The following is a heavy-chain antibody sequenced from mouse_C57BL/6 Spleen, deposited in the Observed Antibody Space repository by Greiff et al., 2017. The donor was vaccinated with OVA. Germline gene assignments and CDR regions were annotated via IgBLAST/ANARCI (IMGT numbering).Heavy chain of an antibody. V-gene: IGHV1-62-2*01. J-gene: IGHJ3*01. CDR1: GYTFTKYT. CDR3: ARHEEAYYYGSPAWFAY. Sequence: QVQLQQSGAELVKPGASVKLSCKASGYTFTKYTIHWVKQRSGQGLEWIGWFYPGSGSIKYNEKFKDKATLTADKSSSTVYMELSRLTSEDSAVYFCARHEEAYYYGSPAWFAYWGQGTLVTVSA. CDR2: FYPGSGSI. D-gene: IGHD1-1*01.